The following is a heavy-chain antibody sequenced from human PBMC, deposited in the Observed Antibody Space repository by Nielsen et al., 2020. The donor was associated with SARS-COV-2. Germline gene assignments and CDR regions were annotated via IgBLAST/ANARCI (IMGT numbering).Heavy chain of an antibody. J-gene: IGHJ6*02. CDR2: IYYSGST. D-gene: IGHD5-12*01. V-gene: IGHV4-59*01. Sequence: SETLSLTCTVSGGSISSYYWSWIRQPPGKGLEWIGYIYYSGSTNYNPSLKSRVTISVDTSKNQFSLKLSSVTAVDTAVYYCARRSTWIYGMDVWGQGTTVTVSS. CDR1: GGSISSYY. CDR3: ARRSTWIYGMDV.